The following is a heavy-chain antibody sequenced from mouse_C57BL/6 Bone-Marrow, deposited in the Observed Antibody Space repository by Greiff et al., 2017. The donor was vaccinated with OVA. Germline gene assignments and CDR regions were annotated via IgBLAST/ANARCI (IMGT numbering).Heavy chain of an antibody. CDR2: ISNLAYST. V-gene: IGHV5-15*01. D-gene: IGHD1-1*01. CDR1: GFTFSDYG. J-gene: IGHJ1*03. Sequence: EVQRVESGGGLVQPGGSLKLSCAASGFTFSDYGMAWVRQAPRKGPEWVAFISNLAYSTYYADTVTGRFTISRENAKNTLYLEMSSLRSEDTAMYYCARHAHYYGSSYYFDVWGTGTTVTVSS. CDR3: ARHAHYYGSSYYFDV.